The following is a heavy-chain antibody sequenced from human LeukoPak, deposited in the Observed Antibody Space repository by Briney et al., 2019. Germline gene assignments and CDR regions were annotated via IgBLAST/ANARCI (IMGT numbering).Heavy chain of an antibody. CDR3: AKDRSRGMIVVVIGDY. V-gene: IGHV3-23*01. D-gene: IGHD3-22*01. J-gene: IGHJ4*02. CDR1: GFTFSSYA. Sequence: PGGSLRLSCAASGFTFSSYAMSWVRQAPGKGLEWVSAISGSGGSTYYADSVKGRFTISRDNSKNTLYLQMNSLRAEDTAVYYCAKDRSRGMIVVVIGDYWGQGTLVTVSS. CDR2: ISGSGGST.